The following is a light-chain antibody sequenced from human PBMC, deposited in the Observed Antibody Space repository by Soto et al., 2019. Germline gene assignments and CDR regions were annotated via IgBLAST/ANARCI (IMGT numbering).Light chain of an antibody. CDR2: EVS. V-gene: IGLV2-14*01. CDR1: SSDVGGYDS. CDR3: SSYTSSSTVGV. J-gene: IGLJ2*01. Sequence: QSALTQPASVSGSPGQSITISCTGTSSDVGGYDSVSWYQQHPGKAPKLMIYEVSNRPSGVSSRFSGSKSGNTASLTISGLQAADEADYYCSSYTSSSTVGVFGGGTKLTVL.